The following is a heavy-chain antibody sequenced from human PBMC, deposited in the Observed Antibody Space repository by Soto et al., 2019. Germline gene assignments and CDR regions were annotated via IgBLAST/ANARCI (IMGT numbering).Heavy chain of an antibody. V-gene: IGHV4-34*01. D-gene: IGHD3-10*01. Sequence: SETLSLTCAVYGGSFSGYYWSWIRKPPGKGLEWIGEINHSRSTNYNPSLKRRVTISVDTSKNQFSLKLSSVTAADTAVYYCASSSPLKDYYGSGSYLDYWGQGTLVTVSS. CDR2: INHSRST. CDR1: GGSFSGYY. J-gene: IGHJ4*02. CDR3: ASSSPLKDYYGSGSYLDY.